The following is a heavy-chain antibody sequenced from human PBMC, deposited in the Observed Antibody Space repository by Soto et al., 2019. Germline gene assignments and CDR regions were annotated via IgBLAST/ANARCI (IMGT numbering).Heavy chain of an antibody. D-gene: IGHD2-15*01. CDR2: IEDDGGEK. Sequence: EVRLVEYGGGLVQPGGSLRLSCAASGFTFSSYWMSWVRQAPGKGLEWVANIEDDGGEKNYVDSVKGRFTISRDNAKNSLYLQMNSLRAEDTAVYYCARTPSTRAPNPFDLWGRGTLVTVSS. CDR1: GFTFSSYW. J-gene: IGHJ2*01. CDR3: ARTPSTRAPNPFDL. V-gene: IGHV3-7*01.